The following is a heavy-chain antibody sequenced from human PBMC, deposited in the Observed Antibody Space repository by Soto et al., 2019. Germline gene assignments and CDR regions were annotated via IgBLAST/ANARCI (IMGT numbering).Heavy chain of an antibody. D-gene: IGHD1-26*01. V-gene: IGHV3-11*06. CDR3: ARVRSGTYNAFDL. CDR1: GFTFSTFY. Sequence: QVQLVESGGGLVRPGGSLRLSCAASGFTFSTFYMNWVRQAPGEGLEWVSSLSSESSFIRYADSVRGRFTISRDNSKKSLFLQMDSLRVEDTAVYYCARVRSGTYNAFDLWGQGTVVTVSS. CDR2: LSSESSFI. J-gene: IGHJ3*01.